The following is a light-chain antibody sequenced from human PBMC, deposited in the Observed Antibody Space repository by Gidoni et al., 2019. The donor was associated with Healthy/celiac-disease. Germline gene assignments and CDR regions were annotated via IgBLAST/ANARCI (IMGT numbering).Light chain of an antibody. V-gene: IGLV3-19*01. CDR2: GKN. CDR3: NSRDSSGNPWV. Sequence: SSELTQDPAVSVALVQTVRITCQGDSLRRYYASWYQQKPGQAPVLVIYGKNNRPSGIPDRFSGSSSGNTASLTITGAQAEDEADYYCNSRDSSGNPWVFGGGTKLTVL. J-gene: IGLJ3*02. CDR1: SLRRYY.